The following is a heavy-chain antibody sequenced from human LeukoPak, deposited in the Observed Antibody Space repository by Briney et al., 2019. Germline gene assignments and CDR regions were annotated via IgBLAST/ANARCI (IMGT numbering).Heavy chain of an antibody. CDR3: ATGSYSESSAYSPYS. CDR1: GYTFTDYY. D-gene: IGHD3-22*01. Sequence: GASVKVSCKSSGYTFTDYYMHWVRQAPGQGLEWMGWTNPNSGGTNYAQKFKGSVTLTRNTSITTAYMELSSLRPDDTAVYYCATGSYSESSAYSPYSWGQGTLITVSS. V-gene: IGHV1-2*02. J-gene: IGHJ4*02. CDR2: TNPNSGGT.